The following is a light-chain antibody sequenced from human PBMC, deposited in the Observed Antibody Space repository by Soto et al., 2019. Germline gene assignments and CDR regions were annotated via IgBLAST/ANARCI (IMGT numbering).Light chain of an antibody. J-gene: IGKJ1*01. V-gene: IGKV3-20*01. Sequence: VLTXXXXXXXLSPGERATXSCRASQSVTSTYLAWYQQKPGQAPRLLIYGASSRATGVPDRFSGSGSGTDFTLTISRLEPEDFAVYFCHHYASTFGQGTKVEIK. CDR2: GAS. CDR1: QSVTSTY. CDR3: HHYAST.